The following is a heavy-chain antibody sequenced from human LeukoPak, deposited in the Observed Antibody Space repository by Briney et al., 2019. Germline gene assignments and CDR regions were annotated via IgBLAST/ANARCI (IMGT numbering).Heavy chain of an antibody. J-gene: IGHJ4*02. Sequence: PGGSLRLSCAASGFTFSSYGMHWVRQAPGKGLEWVAVISYDGSNEYYADSVKGRFTISTDNSKNTLYLQMNSLRAEVTAVYYCARASGERQALDYWGQGTLVTVSS. CDR3: ARASGERQALDY. D-gene: IGHD1-1*01. CDR1: GFTFSSYG. CDR2: ISYDGSNE. V-gene: IGHV3-30*03.